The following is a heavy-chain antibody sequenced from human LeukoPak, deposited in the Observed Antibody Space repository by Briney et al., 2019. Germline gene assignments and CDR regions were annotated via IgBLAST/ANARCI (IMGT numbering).Heavy chain of an antibody. J-gene: IGHJ4*02. CDR1: GFTFSSYW. CDR2: IKQDGSEK. CDR3: ARDRLSGFDY. Sequence: QSGGSLRLSCAASGFTFSSYWMSWVRQAPGKGLEWVAKIKQDGSEKYYGDSVKGRFTISRDSAKNSLYLEVNSLRAEDTAVYYCARDRLSGFDYWGQGTLVTVSS. V-gene: IGHV3-7*01. D-gene: IGHD3-16*01.